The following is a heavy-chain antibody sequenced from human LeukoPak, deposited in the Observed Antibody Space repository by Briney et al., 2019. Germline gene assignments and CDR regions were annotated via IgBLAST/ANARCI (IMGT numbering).Heavy chain of an antibody. CDR3: ARGSYCTNGVCYTFDY. J-gene: IGHJ4*02. CDR2: IYYSGST. D-gene: IGHD2-8*01. CDR1: GDSISSYY. Sequence: SETLSLTCTVSGDSISSYYWSWIRQPPGKRLEWIGYIYYSGSTNYNPSLKSRLTISLDTSKNQFSLKLSSVTAADTAVYYCARGSYCTNGVCYTFDYWGQGTLVTVSS. V-gene: IGHV4-59*12.